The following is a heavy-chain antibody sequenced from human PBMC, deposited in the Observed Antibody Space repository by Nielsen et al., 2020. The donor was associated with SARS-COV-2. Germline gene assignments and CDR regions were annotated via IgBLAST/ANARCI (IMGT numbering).Heavy chain of an antibody. Sequence: WIRQSPGKGLEWVAVISYDGSNKYYADSVKGRFTISRDNSKNTLYLQMNSLRAEDTAVYYCAKEGDDFWSGYQGNDAFDIWGQGTMVTVSS. J-gene: IGHJ3*02. CDR2: ISYDGSNK. V-gene: IGHV3-30*18. D-gene: IGHD3-3*01. CDR3: AKEGDDFWSGYQGNDAFDI.